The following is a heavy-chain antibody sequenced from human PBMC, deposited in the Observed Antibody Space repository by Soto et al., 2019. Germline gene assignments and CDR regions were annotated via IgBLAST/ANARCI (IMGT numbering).Heavy chain of an antibody. V-gene: IGHV4-30-4*01. CDR2: ISYRGST. CDR3: VRRTEYSGGYYPRGTDWYLDL. CDR1: GGSIFNDDYY. J-gene: IGHJ2*01. Sequence: SETLSLTCSVSGGSIFNDDYYWNWIRQSPGKGLEWIGFISYRGSTYHNPPLRSRVTISVDATRNQFSLKLTSVTAADTAVYSCVRRTEYSGGYYPRGTDWYLDLWRRGTQVTVAS. D-gene: IGHD2-21*02.